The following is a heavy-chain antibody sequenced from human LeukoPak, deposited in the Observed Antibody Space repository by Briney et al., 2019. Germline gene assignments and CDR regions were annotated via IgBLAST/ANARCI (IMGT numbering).Heavy chain of an antibody. J-gene: IGHJ4*02. CDR1: GGSFSGYY. CDR3: ARRGRLLAYYYDSSGYKPFDY. Sequence: SETLSLTCAVYGGSFSGYYWSWIRQPPGKGLEWIGEINHDGITNYNPSLKSRVTMSVHMSKNQFSLTLTSVNAADTAVYYCARRGRLLAYYYDSSGYKPFDYWGQGTLVTVSS. D-gene: IGHD3-22*01. V-gene: IGHV4-34*01. CDR2: INHDGIT.